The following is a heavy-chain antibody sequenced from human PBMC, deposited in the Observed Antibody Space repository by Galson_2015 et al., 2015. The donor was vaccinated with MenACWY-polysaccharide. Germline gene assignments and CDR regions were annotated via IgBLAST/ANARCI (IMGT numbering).Heavy chain of an antibody. V-gene: IGHV3-53*01. CDR3: TRTLVTLGFDG. CDR1: GFSVSDTY. Sequence: SLRLSCAVSGFSVSDTYMSWVRQAQGKGLEWVSVVHPGGNSYHANSVEGRFTISRDTSKNTVDLQMNSLRGDDTAVHYCTRTLVTLGFDGWGQGTPVTVSS. CDR2: VHPGGNS. D-gene: IGHD5-18*01. J-gene: IGHJ4*02.